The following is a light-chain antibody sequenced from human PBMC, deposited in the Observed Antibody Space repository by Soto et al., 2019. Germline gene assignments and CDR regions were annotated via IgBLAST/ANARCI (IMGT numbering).Light chain of an antibody. J-gene: IGLJ1*01. CDR1: SSDVGGYNY. CDR3: SSYTSSRAYV. Sequence: QSVLTQPASVSVSPGQSITISGTGTSSDVGGYNYVSWYQQQSGKAPKLMIHEVSNRPSGVSNRFSGSKSGNTASLTISGLQAEDEADYYCSSYTSSRAYVFGIGTKVTVL. CDR2: EVS. V-gene: IGLV2-14*01.